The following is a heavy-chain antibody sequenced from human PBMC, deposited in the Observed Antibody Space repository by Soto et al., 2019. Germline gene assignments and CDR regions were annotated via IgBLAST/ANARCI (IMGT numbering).Heavy chain of an antibody. CDR2: IYYSGST. J-gene: IGHJ4*02. Sequence: LSLTCTVSGGSISSGDYYWSWIRQPPGKGLEWIGYIYYSGSTYYNPSLKSRVTISVDTSKNQFSLKLSSVTAADTAVYYCARWLGYGPHFDYWGQGTLVTVSS. V-gene: IGHV4-30-4*01. D-gene: IGHD5-12*01. CDR1: GGSISSGDYY. CDR3: ARWLGYGPHFDY.